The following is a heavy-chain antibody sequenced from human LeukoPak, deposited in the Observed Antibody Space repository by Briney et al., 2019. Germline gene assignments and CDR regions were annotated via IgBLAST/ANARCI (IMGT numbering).Heavy chain of an antibody. D-gene: IGHD3-10*01. CDR1: GGSFSGYY. CDR3: ARASLYGSGKGYFDY. V-gene: IGHV4-34*01. Sequence: SETLSLTCAVYGGSFSGYYWSWIRQPPGKGLEWIGEINHSGSTNYNPSLKGRVTISVDTSKNQFSLKLSSVTAADTAVYYCARASLYGSGKGYFDYWGQGTLVTVSS. J-gene: IGHJ4*02. CDR2: INHSGST.